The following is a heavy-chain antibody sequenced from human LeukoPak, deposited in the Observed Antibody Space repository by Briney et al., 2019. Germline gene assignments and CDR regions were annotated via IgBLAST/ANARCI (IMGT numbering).Heavy chain of an antibody. D-gene: IGHD3-22*01. CDR2: INHSGST. Sequence: SETLSLTCAVYGGSFSGYYWSWIRQPPGKGLEWIGEINHSGSTNYNPSLKSRVTISVDTSKNQFSLKLSSVTAADTAVYYCARGSPYYYDSSGYDYWGQGTLVTVSS. J-gene: IGHJ4*02. CDR1: GGSFSGYY. V-gene: IGHV4-34*01. CDR3: ARGSPYYYDSSGYDY.